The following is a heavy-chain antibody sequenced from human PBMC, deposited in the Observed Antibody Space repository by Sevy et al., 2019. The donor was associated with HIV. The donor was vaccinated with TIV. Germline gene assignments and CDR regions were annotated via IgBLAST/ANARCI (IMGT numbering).Heavy chain of an antibody. V-gene: IGHV3-30*18. J-gene: IGHJ5*02. Sequence: WGSLRLSCIASGFIFGNFDMYWVRQAPGKGLEWVAIISYAGSNKNYADSVKGRFTISRDNPKNTVFLQVNSLRAEDSAVYYCAKHCTSTSCLPHNRDDPWGQGTLVTVSS. D-gene: IGHD2-2*01. CDR2: ISYAGSNK. CDR3: AKHCTSTSCLPHNRDDP. CDR1: GFIFGNFD.